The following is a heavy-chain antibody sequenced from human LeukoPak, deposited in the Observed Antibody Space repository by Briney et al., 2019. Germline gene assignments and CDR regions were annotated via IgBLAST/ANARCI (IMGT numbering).Heavy chain of an antibody. D-gene: IGHD5-24*01. Sequence: SETLSLTCTVSGGSISSYYWSWIRQPPGKGLEWIGYMYYSGSTNYNPSLKSRVTISVDTSKNQFSLKLSSVTDADTAVYYCAREGEFGDGYNYGFDYWGQGTLVTVSS. J-gene: IGHJ4*02. V-gene: IGHV4-59*01. CDR1: GGSISSYY. CDR2: MYYSGST. CDR3: AREGEFGDGYNYGFDY.